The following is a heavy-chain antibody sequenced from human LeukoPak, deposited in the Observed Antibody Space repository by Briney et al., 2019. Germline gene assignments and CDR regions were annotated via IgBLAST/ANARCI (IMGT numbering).Heavy chain of an antibody. CDR3: ARDPSRGLYYFDH. CDR1: GLIVSSNY. Sequence: GGSLRLSCAASGLIVSSNYMSWVRQAPGKGLEWVSALYSGGSIYYADSMKGRFTISRDNSKNTLYLQMNSLRAEDTAVYYCARDPSRGLYYFDHWGQGTLVTVSS. CDR2: LYSGGSI. J-gene: IGHJ4*02. V-gene: IGHV3-53*01. D-gene: IGHD3/OR15-3a*01.